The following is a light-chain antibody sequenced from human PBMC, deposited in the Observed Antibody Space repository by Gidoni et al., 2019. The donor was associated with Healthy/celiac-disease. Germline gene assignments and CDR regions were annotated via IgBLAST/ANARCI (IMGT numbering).Light chain of an antibody. CDR1: QGISND. J-gene: IGKJ1*01. CDR3: LQDYNYPRT. CDR2: AAS. Sequence: ASQSTQSPSSLSASVGDRVTNTCRASQGISNDLGWYQQKPGKAPKVLIYAASSLQSGVQSRFSGSGSGTDFTLTISSLQPEDFATYYCLQDYNYPRTFGQWTKVEIK. V-gene: IGKV1-6*01.